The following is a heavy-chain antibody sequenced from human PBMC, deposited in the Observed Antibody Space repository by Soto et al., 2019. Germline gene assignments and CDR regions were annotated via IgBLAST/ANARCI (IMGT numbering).Heavy chain of an antibody. D-gene: IGHD3-10*01. V-gene: IGHV1-18*01. CDR1: GYTFNSCG. CDR3: ARDRDTMVPFDP. J-gene: IGHJ5*02. Sequence: GASVKVSCKASGYTFNSCGISWVRQAPGQGLEWMGWISAYNGNTNYAQKLQGRVTMTTDTSTSTAYMELRSLRSDDTAVYSCARDRDTMVPFDPWGQGTLVTVSS. CDR2: ISAYNGNT.